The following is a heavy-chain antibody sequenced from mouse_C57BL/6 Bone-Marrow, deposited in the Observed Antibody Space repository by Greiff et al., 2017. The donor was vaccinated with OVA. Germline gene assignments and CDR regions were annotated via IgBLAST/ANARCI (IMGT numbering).Heavy chain of an antibody. CDR2: IDPSDSYT. V-gene: IGHV1-69*01. D-gene: IGHD3-2*02. CDR3: ARVQLRLMDY. J-gene: IGHJ4*01. CDR1: GYTFTSYW. Sequence: VQLQQPGAELVMPGASVKLSCKASGYTFTSYWMHWVKQRPGQGLEWIGEIDPSDSYTNYNQKFKGKSTLTVDKSSSTAYMQLSSLTSEDSAVYYRARVQLRLMDYWGQGTSVTVSS.